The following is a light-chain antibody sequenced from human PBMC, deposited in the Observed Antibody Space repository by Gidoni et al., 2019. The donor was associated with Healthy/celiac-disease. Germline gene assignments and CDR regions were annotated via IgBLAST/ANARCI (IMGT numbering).Light chain of an antibody. CDR2: SNN. CDR1: SSNIGSNT. J-gene: IGLJ2*01. Sequence: SVLTQPPSASGTPGQRVTISCSGSSSNIGSNTGNWYQQLPGTAPKLLIYSNNQRPSGVPDRFSGSKSGTSASLAISGLQSEDEADYYCAAWDDSLNGRVVFGGGTKLTVL. V-gene: IGLV1-44*01. CDR3: AAWDDSLNGRVV.